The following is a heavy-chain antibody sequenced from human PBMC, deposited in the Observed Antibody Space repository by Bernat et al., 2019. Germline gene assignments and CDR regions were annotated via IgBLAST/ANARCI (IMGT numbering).Heavy chain of an antibody. CDR3: ARAVAALPYFDY. CDR2: IYYSGST. CDR1: GGSISSYY. J-gene: IGHJ4*02. D-gene: IGHD6-25*01. V-gene: IGHV4-59*01. Sequence: QVQLQESGPGLVEPSETLSLTCTVSGGSISSYYWSWIRQPPGKGLEWIGYIYYSGSTNYNPSLKSRVTISVDTSKNQFSLKLSSVTAADTAVYYCARAVAALPYFDYWGQGTLVTVSS.